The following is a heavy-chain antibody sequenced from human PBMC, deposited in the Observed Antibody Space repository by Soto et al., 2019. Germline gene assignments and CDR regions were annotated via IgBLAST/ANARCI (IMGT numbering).Heavy chain of an antibody. CDR1: GFTFSSYA. D-gene: IGHD2-21*02. J-gene: IGHJ4*02. CDR3: AKDVVVTAHLFDY. CDR2: ISGSGGST. Sequence: GGSLRLSCAASGFTFSSYAMSWVRQAPGKGLEWVSAISGSGGSTFYADSVKGRFTISRDSSKNTLYLQMNGLRAEDTAVYFCAKDVVVTAHLFDYWGQGTLVTVSS. V-gene: IGHV3-23*01.